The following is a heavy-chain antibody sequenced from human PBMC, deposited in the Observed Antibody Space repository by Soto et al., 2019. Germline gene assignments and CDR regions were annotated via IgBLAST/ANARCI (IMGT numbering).Heavy chain of an antibody. Sequence: GGSLRLSCAASGFKFSTYIVDWVRQAPGKGLEWVASISFSSSYIYYADSVKGRFTVSRDNAKNSLYLQMNSLRADDTAVYYCATGTLAQTFEFWGQGTLVTVSS. V-gene: IGHV3-21*06. CDR1: GFKFSTYI. J-gene: IGHJ4*02. CDR2: ISFSSSYI. CDR3: ATGTLAQTFEF. D-gene: IGHD1-1*01.